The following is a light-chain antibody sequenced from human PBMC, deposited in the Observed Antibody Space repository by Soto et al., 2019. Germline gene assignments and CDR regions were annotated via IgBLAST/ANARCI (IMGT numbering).Light chain of an antibody. CDR3: CSYARSITV. CDR2: EGS. J-gene: IGLJ7*01. Sequence: QSALTQPASVSGSPGQSITISCTGTSSDVGNYILVSWYQQPPGKAPKLVIYEGSKRPSGVSTRFSGSKSGNTASLTISGLQAEDEADYYCCSYARSITVFGGGTQLTVL. V-gene: IGLV2-23*01. CDR1: SSDVGNYIL.